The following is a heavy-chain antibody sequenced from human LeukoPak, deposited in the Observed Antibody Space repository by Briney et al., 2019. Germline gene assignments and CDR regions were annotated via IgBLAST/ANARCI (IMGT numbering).Heavy chain of an antibody. J-gene: IGHJ4*02. V-gene: IGHV1-2*06. CDR3: SGGIAAAGKGEYDY. D-gene: IGHD6-13*01. CDR1: GYTFTGYY. CDR2: INPNSGGT. Sequence: ASVKVSCKASGYTFTGYYMHWVRQAPGQGLEWMGRINPNSGGTNYAQKFQGRVTMTRDTSINTAYMELSRLRPDDKAVYFCSGGIAAAGKGEYDYWGQGTLVTVSS.